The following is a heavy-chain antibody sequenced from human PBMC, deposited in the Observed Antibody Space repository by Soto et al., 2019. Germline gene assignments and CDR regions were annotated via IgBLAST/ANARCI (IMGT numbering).Heavy chain of an antibody. J-gene: IGHJ6*02. D-gene: IGHD3-10*01. CDR3: ARDYYYGSGSYYLDYYYGMDV. V-gene: IGHV3-66*01. Sequence: EVQLVESGGGLVQPGGSLRLSCAASGFTVSSNYMSWVRQAPGKGLEWVSVIYSGGSTYYADSVKGRFTISRDNSKNTLYLQMNSLGAEDTAVYYCARDYYYGSGSYYLDYYYGMDVWGQGTTVTVSS. CDR1: GFTVSSNY. CDR2: IYSGGST.